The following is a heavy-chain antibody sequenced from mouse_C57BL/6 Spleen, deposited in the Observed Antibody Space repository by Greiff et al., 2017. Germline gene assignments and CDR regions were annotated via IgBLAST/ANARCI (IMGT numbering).Heavy chain of an antibody. Sequence: EVKLMESEGGLVQPGSSMKLSCTASGFTFSDYYMAWVRQVPEKGLEWVANINYDGSSTYYLDSLKSRFIISRDNAKNILYLQMSSLKSEDTATYYCARPRGYPYYYAMDYWGQGTSVTVSS. CDR1: GFTFSDYY. CDR3: ARPRGYPYYYAMDY. CDR2: INYDGSST. D-gene: IGHD3-2*02. J-gene: IGHJ4*01. V-gene: IGHV5-16*01.